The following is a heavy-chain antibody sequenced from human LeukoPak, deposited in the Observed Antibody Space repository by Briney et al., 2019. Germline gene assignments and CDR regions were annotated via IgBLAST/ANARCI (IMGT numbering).Heavy chain of an antibody. D-gene: IGHD1-26*01. CDR3: ARPRIVGARNFDY. CDR2: INHSGST. CDR1: GGSFSGYY. V-gene: IGHV4-34*01. Sequence: SETLSLTCAVYGGSFSGYYWSWIRQPPGKGLEWIGEINHSGSTNYNPSLKSRVTISVDTSKNQFSLKLSSVTAADTAVYYCARPRIVGARNFDYWGQGTLVTVSS. J-gene: IGHJ4*02.